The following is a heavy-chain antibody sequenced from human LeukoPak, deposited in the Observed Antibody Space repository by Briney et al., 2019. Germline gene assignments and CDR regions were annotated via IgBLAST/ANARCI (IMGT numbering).Heavy chain of an antibody. CDR2: INGDGGST. Sequence: PGGSLRLSCAASGFTFDDYAMHWVRQGPGKGLEWVSHINGDGGSTYYADSVKGRFTISRDNSKNSLYLEMNSLRTEDTAFYYCAKGDRSGSYYNSFDPWGQGTLVTVSS. CDR1: GFTFDDYA. CDR3: AKGDRSGSYYNSFDP. D-gene: IGHD1-26*01. J-gene: IGHJ5*02. V-gene: IGHV3-43*02.